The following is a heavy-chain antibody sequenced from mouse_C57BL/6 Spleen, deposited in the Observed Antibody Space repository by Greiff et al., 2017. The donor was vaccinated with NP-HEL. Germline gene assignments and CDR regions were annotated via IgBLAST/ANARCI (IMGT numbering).Heavy chain of an antibody. CDR1: GYTFTSYW. V-gene: IGHV1-69*01. CDR2: IDPSDSYT. J-gene: IGHJ3*01. D-gene: IGHD1-1*01. CDR3: ARGDYYGSSWFAY. Sequence: QVQLQQPGAELVMPGASVKLSCKASGYTFTSYWMHWVKQRPGQGLEWIGEIDPSDSYTNYNEKFKSKATLTVDKSSSTAYMQLSSLTSEDSAVYYCARGDYYGSSWFAYWGQGTLVTVSA.